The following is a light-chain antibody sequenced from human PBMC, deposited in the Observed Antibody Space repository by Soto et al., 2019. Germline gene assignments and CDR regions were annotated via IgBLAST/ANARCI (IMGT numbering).Light chain of an antibody. CDR3: ISYAGSNNFVV. Sequence: QSALTQPPSASGSPGQSVTISCTGTSSDVGGYNYVSWYQQHPGKAPKLMIYEVSKRPSGVPDRFSGSKSGNTASLTVSGLKAEDEADYYCISYAGSNNFVVFGGGTKVTVL. CDR1: SSDVGGYNY. V-gene: IGLV2-8*01. CDR2: EVS. J-gene: IGLJ2*01.